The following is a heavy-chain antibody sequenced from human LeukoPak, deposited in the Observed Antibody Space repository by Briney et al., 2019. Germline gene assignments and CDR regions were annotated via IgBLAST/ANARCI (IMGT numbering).Heavy chain of an antibody. CDR3: TRSYGAEYFFDY. D-gene: IGHD4-17*01. V-gene: IGHV3-30-3*01. Sequence: GGSLRLSCAASGFTFSSYAIHWVRQAPGKGLECVAISSSDGTNKYYAGSVKGRFTISRDSSKNTVYLQMNSLRAEDTAMYFCTRSYGAEYFFDYWGQGTLVTVSS. CDR1: GFTFSSYA. CDR2: SSSDGTNK. J-gene: IGHJ4*02.